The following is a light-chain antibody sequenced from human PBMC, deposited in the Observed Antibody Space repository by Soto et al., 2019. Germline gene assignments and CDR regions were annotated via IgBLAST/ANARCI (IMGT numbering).Light chain of an antibody. J-gene: IGKJ1*01. V-gene: IGKV3-15*01. CDR2: GAS. Sequence: EIVMTQSPATLSVSPGERATLYCRASQSVSSNLAWYQQRPGQAPRLLIYGASNRATGIPARFSGSGSGTEFTLTISSLQSEDFATYYCQQSYSTPWTFGQGTKVDIK. CDR3: QQSYSTPWT. CDR1: QSVSSN.